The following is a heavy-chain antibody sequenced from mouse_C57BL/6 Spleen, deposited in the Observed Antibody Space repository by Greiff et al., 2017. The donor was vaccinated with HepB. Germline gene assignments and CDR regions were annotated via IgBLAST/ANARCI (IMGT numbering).Heavy chain of an antibody. J-gene: IGHJ2*01. CDR1: GYTFTDYE. D-gene: IGHD1-1*01. V-gene: IGHV1-15*01. Sequence: VKLMESGAELVRPGASVTLSCKASGYTFTDYEMHWVKQTPVHGLEWIGAIDPETGGTAYNQKFKGKAILTADKSSSTAYMELRSLTSEDSAVYYCTRRGYYGSTFDYWGQGTTLTVSS. CDR2: IDPETGGT. CDR3: TRRGYYGSTFDY.